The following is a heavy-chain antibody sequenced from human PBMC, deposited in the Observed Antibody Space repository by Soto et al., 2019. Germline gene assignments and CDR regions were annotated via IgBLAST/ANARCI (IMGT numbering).Heavy chain of an antibody. Sequence: EVQLLESGGGLVQPGGSLTLSCAASGFTFNTYGMTWVRQAPGKGLEWVSTVSGSGGGTYYADSVKGRFTISRVNSKNTMYLQMRNLRAEDTAVYFCARIGPDCGGDCYPGVDFWGLGTPVTVSS. CDR3: ARIGPDCGGDCYPGVDF. CDR2: VSGSGGGT. D-gene: IGHD2-21*02. V-gene: IGHV3-23*01. J-gene: IGHJ4*02. CDR1: GFTFNTYG.